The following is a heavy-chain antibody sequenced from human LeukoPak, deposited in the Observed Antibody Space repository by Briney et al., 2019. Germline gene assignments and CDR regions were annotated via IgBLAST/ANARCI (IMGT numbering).Heavy chain of an antibody. Sequence: ESGPTLVNPTQTLTLTCAFSGFSLTTSEVGVGWIRQPPGKALEWLALIYWNDDKRYSPSLKSRLTITKDTSKNQVVLTMTDMDPVDTATYYCAHFRLQYQLLLRRNYWYFDLWGRGTLVTVSS. CDR1: GFSLTTSEVG. CDR3: AHFRLQYQLLLRRNYWYFDL. D-gene: IGHD2-2*01. V-gene: IGHV2-5*01. J-gene: IGHJ2*01. CDR2: IYWNDDK.